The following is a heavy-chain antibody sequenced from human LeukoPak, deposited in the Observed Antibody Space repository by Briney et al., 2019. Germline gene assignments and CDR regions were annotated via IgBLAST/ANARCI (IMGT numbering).Heavy chain of an antibody. CDR3: ARDAVGATSYYYYMDV. J-gene: IGHJ6*03. Sequence: SETLSLTCTVSGGSISSYYWSWIRQPAGKGLEWIGRIYTSGSTNYNPSLKSRVTISVDKSKNQFSLKLSSVTAADTAVYYRARDAVGATSYYYYMDVWGKGTTVTVSS. V-gene: IGHV4-4*07. CDR2: IYTSGST. D-gene: IGHD1-26*01. CDR1: GGSISSYY.